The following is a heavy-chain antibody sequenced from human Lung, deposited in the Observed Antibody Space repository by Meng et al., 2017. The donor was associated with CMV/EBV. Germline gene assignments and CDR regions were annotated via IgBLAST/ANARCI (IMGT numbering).Heavy chain of an antibody. CDR1: GGSISSSSYY. Sequence: SETLSLXCTVSGGSISSSSYYWGWIRQPPGKGLEWIGSIYYSGSTYYNPSLKSRVTISVDTSKNQFSLKLSSVTAADTAVYYCARQGSVYYYDSSGQSPAYWGQG. V-gene: IGHV4-39*01. D-gene: IGHD3-22*01. CDR2: IYYSGST. J-gene: IGHJ4*02. CDR3: ARQGSVYYYDSSGQSPAY.